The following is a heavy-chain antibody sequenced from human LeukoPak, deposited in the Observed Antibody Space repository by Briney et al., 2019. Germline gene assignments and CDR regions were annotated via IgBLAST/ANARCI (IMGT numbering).Heavy chain of an antibody. Sequence: SETLSLTCTVSGGSISGFYWSWVRQPPGKGLEWIGYVFYDGGTRYTASLESRVTISLDTSKNQFSLKLSSVTAADTAVYYCAGHHPRNTVDFWGQGTLVTVSS. CDR1: GGSISGFY. CDR3: AGHHPRNTVDF. J-gene: IGHJ4*02. V-gene: IGHV4-59*08. D-gene: IGHD2/OR15-2a*01. CDR2: VFYDGGT.